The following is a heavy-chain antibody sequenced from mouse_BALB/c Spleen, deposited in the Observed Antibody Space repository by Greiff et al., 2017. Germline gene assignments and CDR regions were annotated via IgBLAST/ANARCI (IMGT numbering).Heavy chain of an antibody. CDR3: TRSSTTATD. CDR1: GYTFTSYW. Sequence: LQQPGSELVRPGASVKLSCKASGYTFTSYWMHWVKQRPGQGLEWIGNIYPGSGSTNYDEKFKSKATLTVDTSSSTAYMQLSSLTSEDSAVYYCTRSSTTATDWGQGTTLTVSS. J-gene: IGHJ2*01. CDR2: IYPGSGST. D-gene: IGHD1-2*01. V-gene: IGHV1S22*01.